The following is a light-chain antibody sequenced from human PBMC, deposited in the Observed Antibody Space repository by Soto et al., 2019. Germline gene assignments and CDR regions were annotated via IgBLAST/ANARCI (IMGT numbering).Light chain of an antibody. CDR3: QQSKSHPPT. J-gene: IGKJ2*01. CDR2: GAS. V-gene: IGKV1-16*02. Sequence: DVQMTQSPSSLSASVGDSVTITCRASQDINSDLAWYQQRPGEAPKSLIFGASNLLDGVPSKFSGNGSGSEFTLTISSLQPEDSATYFCQQSKSHPPTFGRGTKVEI. CDR1: QDINSD.